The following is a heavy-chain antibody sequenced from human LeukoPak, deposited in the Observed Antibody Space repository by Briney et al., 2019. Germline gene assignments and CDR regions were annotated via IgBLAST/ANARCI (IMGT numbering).Heavy chain of an antibody. V-gene: IGHV3-23*01. CDR2: ISGSGGST. D-gene: IGHD3-10*01. Sequence: GGSLRLSCAASGFTFGSYAMSGVRQAPGKGLEWVSAISGSGGSTYYADSVKGRFTISRDNSKNTLYLQMNSLRAEDTAVYYCAEDSWRFGELLSGLDYWGQGTLVTVSS. J-gene: IGHJ4*02. CDR3: AEDSWRFGELLSGLDY. CDR1: GFTFGSYA.